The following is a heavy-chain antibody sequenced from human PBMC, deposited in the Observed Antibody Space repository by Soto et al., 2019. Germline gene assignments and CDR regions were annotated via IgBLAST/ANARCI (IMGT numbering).Heavy chain of an antibody. CDR3: ARGTKYYYQGMDV. CDR2: IYDSGST. J-gene: IGHJ6*02. Sequence: SETLGVTCTVSEDSINNYYWTWIRQPPGKGLEWIGYIYDSGSTSYNPSLKSRLTISVDTSKNQFSLKVKSVTAADTAVYYCARGTKYYYQGMDVWGQGTTVTVSS. V-gene: IGHV4-59*01. CDR1: EDSINNYY.